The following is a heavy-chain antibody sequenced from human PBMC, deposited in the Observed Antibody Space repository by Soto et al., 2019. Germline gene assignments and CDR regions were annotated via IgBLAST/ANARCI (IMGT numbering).Heavy chain of an antibody. Sequence: EVQLVESGGGLVRPGGSLTLSCAASGFSVSSTYMNWVRQAPGKGLEWVSVMSHNGETHYADSVRGRFSLSRDISKNTPHLQSTSLSAADRAVYYCAREPRYCSGGSCSITGDAYDVWGQGTMVTVSS. CDR3: AREPRYCSGGSCSITGDAYDV. CDR1: GFSVSSTY. CDR2: MSHNGET. D-gene: IGHD2-15*01. V-gene: IGHV3-66*01. J-gene: IGHJ3*01.